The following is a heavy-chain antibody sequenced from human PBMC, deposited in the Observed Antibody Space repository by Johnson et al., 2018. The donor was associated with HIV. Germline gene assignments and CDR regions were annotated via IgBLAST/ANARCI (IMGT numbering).Heavy chain of an antibody. V-gene: IGHV3-7*05. CDR3: AKGGSYYVNAFDI. J-gene: IGHJ3*02. CDR1: GFTFSLCD. CDR2: IKQDGSAK. D-gene: IGHD1-26*01. Sequence: VQLVESGGGVVQPGRSLRLSCVASGFTFSLCDMPWVRQAPGKGLEWVANIKQDGSAKHYVDSLKGRFTISRDNAKNSLYLQMNSLRAEDTAVYYCAKGGSYYVNAFDIWGQGTMVTVSS.